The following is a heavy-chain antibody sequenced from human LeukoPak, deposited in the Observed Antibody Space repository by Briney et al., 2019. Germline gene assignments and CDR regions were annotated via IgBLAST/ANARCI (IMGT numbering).Heavy chain of an antibody. CDR3: AKDLYTPDY. Sequence: GGSLRPSLPALELTFFTFPRSGVRQAQGRGLEWVSGISVSGGRTYYADSVKGRFTISRDNSKNTLYLQMNSLRAEDTAVYYCAKDLYTPDYWGQGTLVTVSS. J-gene: IGHJ4*02. V-gene: IGHV3-23*01. CDR2: ISVSGGRT. CDR1: ELTFFTFP. D-gene: IGHD2-2*02.